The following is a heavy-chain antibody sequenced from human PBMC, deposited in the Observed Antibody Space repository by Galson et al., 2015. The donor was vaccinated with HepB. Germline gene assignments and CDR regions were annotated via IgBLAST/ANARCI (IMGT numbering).Heavy chain of an antibody. CDR1: GFTFSSYW. J-gene: IGHJ4*02. CDR2: IKQDGSEK. V-gene: IGHV3-7*03. Sequence: SLRLSCAASGFTFSSYWMSWVRQAPGKGLEWVANIKQDGSEKYYVDSVKGRFTISRDNSKNTLYLQMNSLRAEDTAVYYCAKDEGGTGSGWLVDYWGQGTLVTVSS. CDR3: AKDEGGTGSGWLVDY. D-gene: IGHD6-19*01.